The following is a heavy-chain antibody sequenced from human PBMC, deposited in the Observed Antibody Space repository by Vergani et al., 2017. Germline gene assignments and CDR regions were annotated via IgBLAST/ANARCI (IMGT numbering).Heavy chain of an antibody. CDR3: ARVRRLITIFGVVKCLYFDY. J-gene: IGHJ4*02. V-gene: IGHV4-34*01. D-gene: IGHD3-3*01. CDR1: GGSFSGYY. Sequence: VQLQQWGAGLLKPSETLSLTCAVYGGSFSGYYWSWIRQPPGKGLEWIGEINHSGSTNYNPSLKSRVTISVDTSKNQFSLKLSSVTAADTAVYYCARVRRLITIFGVVKCLYFDYWGQGTLVTVSS. CDR2: INHSGST.